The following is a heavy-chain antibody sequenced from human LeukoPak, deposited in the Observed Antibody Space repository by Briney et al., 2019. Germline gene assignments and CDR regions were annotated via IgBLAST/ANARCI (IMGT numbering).Heavy chain of an antibody. J-gene: IGHJ6*02. D-gene: IGHD6-13*01. CDR3: ARVQQSNRRTPEYYYYGMDV. CDR2: TYFRSKWYN. V-gene: IGHV6-1*01. Sequence: SQTLSLTCAISGDSVSSNSATWNWIRQSPSRGLEWLGRTYFRSKWYNDYALSVKSRMTINTHTSKNQFSLQLRSVTPEDTAVYYCARVQQSNRRTPEYYYYGMDVWGQGTTVTVSS. CDR1: GDSVSSNSAT.